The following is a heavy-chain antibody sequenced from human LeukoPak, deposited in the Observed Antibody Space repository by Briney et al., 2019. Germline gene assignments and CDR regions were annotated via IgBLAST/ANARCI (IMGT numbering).Heavy chain of an antibody. CDR3: WYYYDSSNAVVNAFDI. Sequence: ASVKVSCKASGYTFTAYYMHWVRQAPGQGLEWMGWTNPNSGGTNYAQKFQGRVTMTRDTSISTAYMELSRLRSDDTAVYYCWYYYDSSNAVVNAFDIWGQGTMVTVSS. D-gene: IGHD3-22*01. CDR1: GYTFTAYY. V-gene: IGHV1-2*02. J-gene: IGHJ3*02. CDR2: TNPNSGGT.